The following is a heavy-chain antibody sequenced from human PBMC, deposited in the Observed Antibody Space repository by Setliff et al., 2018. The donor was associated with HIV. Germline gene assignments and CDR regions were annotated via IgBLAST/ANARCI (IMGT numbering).Heavy chain of an antibody. J-gene: IGHJ5*02. CDR1: GYTFTNYG. CDR2: ISAYNGNT. D-gene: IGHD3-9*01. CDR3: ARDPAFRRYYDILTGYSPSWFDP. Sequence: ASVKVSCKASGYTFTNYGINWVRQAPGQGLEWMGWISAYNGNTNHAQKLQGRVTMTTDTSTSTAYMELRSLRSDDTAVYYCARDPAFRRYYDILTGYSPSWFDPWGQGTLVTVSS. V-gene: IGHV1-18*01.